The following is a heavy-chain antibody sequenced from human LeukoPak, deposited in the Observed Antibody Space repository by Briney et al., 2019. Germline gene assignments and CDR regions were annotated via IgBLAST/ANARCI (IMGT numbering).Heavy chain of an antibody. CDR2: IKADGSVR. CDR1: GFTFSTYW. CDR3: ARGEFGDLRYDY. V-gene: IGHV3-7*03. J-gene: IGHJ4*02. D-gene: IGHD4-17*01. Sequence: GGSLRLSCAAPGFTFSTYWMSWVRQAPGEGLEWVANIKADGSVRFCVDSVEGRFTIFRDNAKNSLYLQMNSLRVEDTAMYYCARGEFGDLRYDYWGQGSLVTVSS.